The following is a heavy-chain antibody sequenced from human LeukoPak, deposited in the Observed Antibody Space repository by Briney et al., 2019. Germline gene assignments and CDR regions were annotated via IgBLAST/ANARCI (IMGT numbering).Heavy chain of an antibody. CDR3: AAEIYGGNTDCCTFDF. V-gene: IGHV1-58*02. Sequence: GASVKVSCKASGFTFSNSAIQWVRQARGQRLEWIGWIGVAGGNTNYAQTLQGRITISRDMSTSTAYMELTSLRSDGTAVYYCAAEIYGGNTDCCTFDFWGPGTPVTVSS. CDR2: IGVAGGNT. CDR1: GFTFSNSA. D-gene: IGHD4-23*01. J-gene: IGHJ3*01.